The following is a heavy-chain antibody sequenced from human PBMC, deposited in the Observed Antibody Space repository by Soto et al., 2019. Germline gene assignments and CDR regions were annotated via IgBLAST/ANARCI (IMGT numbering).Heavy chain of an antibody. D-gene: IGHD5-12*01. CDR2: IYYSGST. J-gene: IGHJ4*02. CDR1: GGSISSGGYY. V-gene: IGHV4-31*03. Sequence: QVQLQESGPGLVKPSQTLSLTCTVSGGSISSGGYYWSWIRQHPGKGLEWIGYIYYSGSTYYNPSLKSRVTISVDTSKNQFSLKLSSVTAADAAVYYCARGTRGYSGYDYVKYWGQGTLVTVSS. CDR3: ARGTRGYSGYDYVKY.